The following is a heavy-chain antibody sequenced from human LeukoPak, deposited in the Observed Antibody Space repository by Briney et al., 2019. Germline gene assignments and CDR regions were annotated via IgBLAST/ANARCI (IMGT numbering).Heavy chain of an antibody. J-gene: IGHJ6*03. D-gene: IGHD6-6*01. V-gene: IGHV4-61*02. CDR3: ARGSRGSIAARGTPYYMDV. CDR1: GGSISSGSYY. Sequence: PSETLSLTCTVSGGSISSGSYYWSWIRQPAGKGLEWIGRIYTSGSTNYNPSLKSRVTISVDTSKNQFSLKLSSVTAADTAVDYCARGSRGSIAARGTPYYMDVWGKGTTVTVSS. CDR2: IYTSGST.